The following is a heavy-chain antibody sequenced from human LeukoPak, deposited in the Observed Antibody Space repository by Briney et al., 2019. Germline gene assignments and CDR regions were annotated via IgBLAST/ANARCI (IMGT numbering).Heavy chain of an antibody. Sequence: MSWNSGSIGYADSVKGRFTISRDNAKNSLYLQMNSLRAGDTALYYCAKDAGDNGYDPGWYFDLWGRGTLVTVSS. CDR2: MSWNSGSI. D-gene: IGHD5-12*01. V-gene: IGHV3-9*01. CDR3: AKDAGDNGYDPGWYFDL. J-gene: IGHJ2*01.